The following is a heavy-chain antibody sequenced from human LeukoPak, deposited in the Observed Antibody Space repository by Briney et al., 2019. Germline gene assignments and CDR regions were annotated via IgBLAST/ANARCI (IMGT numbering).Heavy chain of an antibody. Sequence: PSEILSLTCTVSGVSISSSNSYWGWIRQPPGKGLEWIGSIYYSGNTYYNASLKSQVSISIDTSKNQFSLNLNSVTAADTAVYYCARHEYSRNWFDPWGQGTLVTVSS. CDR2: IYYSGNT. CDR3: ARHEYSRNWFDP. D-gene: IGHD6-6*01. J-gene: IGHJ5*02. V-gene: IGHV4-39*01. CDR1: GVSISSSNSY.